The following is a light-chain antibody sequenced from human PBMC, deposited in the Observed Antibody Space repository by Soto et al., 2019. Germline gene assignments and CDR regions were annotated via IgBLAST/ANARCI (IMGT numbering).Light chain of an antibody. Sequence: EMVRAEYQCRVSVSPGEEETLPCRASQSVRTTLAWYQHKAGQAPRLLIYGASTRATGVSDRFSGSGSGTEYTLTTSSLQSQDFAFYYGQQYDTGPSFTFGPARRMEI. CDR2: GAS. V-gene: IGKV3-15*01. CDR3: QQYDTGPSFT. CDR1: QSVRTT. J-gene: IGKJ5*01.